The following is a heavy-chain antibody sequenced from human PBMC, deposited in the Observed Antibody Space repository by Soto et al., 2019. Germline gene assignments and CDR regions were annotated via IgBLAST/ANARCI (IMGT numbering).Heavy chain of an antibody. CDR1: GGSVSSGGYY. D-gene: IGHD5-18*01. J-gene: IGHJ5*02. CDR3: ARIPVDTSMIYWLDP. V-gene: IGHV4-61*08. CDR2: IYYSGNT. Sequence: PSETLSLTCTVSGGSVSSGGYYWSWIRQPPGKGLEWIGHIYYSGNTNYNPSLKSRVIISVDTSKNLFSLKLTSVTAADTAVYYCARIPVDTSMIYWLDPWGQGALVTVSS.